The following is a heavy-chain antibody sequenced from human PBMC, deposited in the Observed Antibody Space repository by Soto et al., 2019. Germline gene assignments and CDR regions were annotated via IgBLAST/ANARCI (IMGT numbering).Heavy chain of an antibody. V-gene: IGHV1-46*01. D-gene: IGHD2-2*01. Sequence: QVQLVQSGAEVKKPGASVRLSCKAPGSAFTAYYVHCARQAPGQGPEWRGVIYPGGATTSYGQKFRGRVSMTRDTSTRTVYMDPISLTSEDTAVYFCARLATETPPYHLYYWGQGHLVIVSS. CDR2: IYPGGATT. CDR1: GSAFTAYY. J-gene: IGHJ4*02. CDR3: ARLATETPPYHLYY.